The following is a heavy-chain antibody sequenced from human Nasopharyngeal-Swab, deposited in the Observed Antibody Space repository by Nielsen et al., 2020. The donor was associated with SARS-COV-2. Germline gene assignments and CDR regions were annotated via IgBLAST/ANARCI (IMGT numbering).Heavy chain of an antibody. CDR2: ISYDGSNK. D-gene: IGHD2-21*02. Sequence: GSLRLSCAASGFTFSSYGMHWVRQAPGKGLEWVAVISYDGSNKYYADSVKGRFTISRDNSKNTLYLQMNSLRAEDTAVYYCAKNKAGGGDCYSCYYGMDVWGQGTMVTVSS. J-gene: IGHJ6*02. V-gene: IGHV3-30*18. CDR1: GFTFSSYG. CDR3: AKNKAGGGDCYSCYYGMDV.